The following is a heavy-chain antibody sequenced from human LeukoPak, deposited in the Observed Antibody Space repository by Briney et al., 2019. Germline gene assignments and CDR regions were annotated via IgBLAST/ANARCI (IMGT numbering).Heavy chain of an antibody. V-gene: IGHV3-13*01. CDR1: GFTFSAYD. CDR2: VTTSGDT. D-gene: IGHD3-16*01. J-gene: IGHJ3*02. Sequence: GGSLRLSCAASGFTFSAYDMHWVRQPTGKGLEWVSFVTTSGDTYYSGSVKGRFTVSRENARNSLYLQMNSLRDGDTAVYYCSTGGARARHAFHIWGRGTMVTVCS. CDR3: STGGARARHAFHI.